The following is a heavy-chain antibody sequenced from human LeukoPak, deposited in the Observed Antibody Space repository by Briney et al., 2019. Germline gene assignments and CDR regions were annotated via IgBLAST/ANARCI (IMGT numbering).Heavy chain of an antibody. CDR1: GFTFSSYS. V-gene: IGHV3-48*04. CDR2: ISGSGSTI. J-gene: IGHJ5*02. CDR3: ARGRWFDP. Sequence: GGSLRLSCAASGFTFSSYSMNWVRQAPGKGLEWVSFISGSGSTIHFADSVKGRFTISRDNAKNSLYLQMNSLRGEDTAVYYCARGRWFDPWGQGTLVTVSS.